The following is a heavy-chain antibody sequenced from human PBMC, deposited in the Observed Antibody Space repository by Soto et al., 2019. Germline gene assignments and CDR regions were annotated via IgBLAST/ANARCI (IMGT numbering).Heavy chain of an antibody. J-gene: IGHJ6*02. D-gene: IGHD4-4*01. CDR2: IYSGGST. Sequence: GGSLRLSCAASGFTVSSNYMSWVRQAPGKGLEWVSVIYSGGSTYYADSVKGRFTISRDNSKNTLYLQMNSLRAEDTAVYYCARVSTTGSDYYYGMDVWGQGTTVTVS. V-gene: IGHV3-53*01. CDR3: ARVSTTGSDYYYGMDV. CDR1: GFTVSSNY.